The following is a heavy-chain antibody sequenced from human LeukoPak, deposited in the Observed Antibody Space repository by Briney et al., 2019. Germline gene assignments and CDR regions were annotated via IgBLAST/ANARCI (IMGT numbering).Heavy chain of an antibody. V-gene: IGHV4-4*02. CDR2: ISLAGQT. J-gene: IGHJ4*02. CDR3: SRESGPFCPFGY. CDR1: GGSISGTNW. D-gene: IGHD1-26*01. Sequence: SGTLSLTCGVSGGSISGTNWWSWVRQPPGQGLEWIGEISLAGQTNYDPSLNGRVTMSLDKSSNQLSLHLTSVTAADTATYYCSRESGPFCPFGYWGQGTLVIVSS.